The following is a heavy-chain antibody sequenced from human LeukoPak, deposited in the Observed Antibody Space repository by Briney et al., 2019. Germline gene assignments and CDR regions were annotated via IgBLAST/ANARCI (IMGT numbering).Heavy chain of an antibody. J-gene: IGHJ4*02. CDR1: GFTFSNYG. CDR2: ISYDGSNK. D-gene: IGHD3-22*01. Sequence: PGRSLRLSCAASGFTFSNYGMHWVRQAPGKGLEWVAVISYDGSNKFYTDSVTGRFTISRDNSKNTLYLQMNSLRAEDTAVYYCAKVHYDSSGYNYYYFDYWGQGTLVTVSS. CDR3: AKVHYDSSGYNYYYFDY. V-gene: IGHV3-30*18.